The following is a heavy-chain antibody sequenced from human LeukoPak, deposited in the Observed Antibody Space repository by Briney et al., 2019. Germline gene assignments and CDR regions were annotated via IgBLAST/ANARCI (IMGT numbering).Heavy chain of an antibody. Sequence: ASVKVSCKASGYTFTSYYMHWVRQAPGQRLEWMGWINAGNGNTKYSQKFQGRVTITRDTSASTAYMELSSLRSEDTAVYYCARCHDILTGDFDYWGQGTLVTVSS. D-gene: IGHD3-9*01. J-gene: IGHJ4*02. CDR3: ARCHDILTGDFDY. CDR1: GYTFTSYY. CDR2: INAGNGNT. V-gene: IGHV1-3*01.